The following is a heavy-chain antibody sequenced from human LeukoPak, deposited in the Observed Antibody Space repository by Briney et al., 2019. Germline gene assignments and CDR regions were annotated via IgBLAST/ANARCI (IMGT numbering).Heavy chain of an antibody. V-gene: IGHV1-2*02. CDR3: ARDQAYCSSTSCRYYFDY. CDR2: INPNSGGT. D-gene: IGHD2-2*01. Sequence: GASVKASCKASGYTFTGYYMHWVRQAPGQGLEWMGWINPNSGGTNYAQKFQGRVTMTRDTSISTAYMELSRLRSDDTAVYYCARDQAYCSSTSCRYYFDYWGQGTLVTVSS. J-gene: IGHJ4*02. CDR1: GYTFTGYY.